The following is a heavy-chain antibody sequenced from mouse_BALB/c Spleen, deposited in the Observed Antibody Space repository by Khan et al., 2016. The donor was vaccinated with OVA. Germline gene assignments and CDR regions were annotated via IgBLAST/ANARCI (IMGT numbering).Heavy chain of an antibody. J-gene: IGHJ2*01. CDR2: ISGDSNTI. V-gene: IGHV5-17*02. Sequence: EVELVESGGGLVQPGGSRKLSCVASGFTFSSYGMHWVRQAPEKGLEWVAYISGDSNTISYADTVKGRFTISRANPKNTLFMQMTSLMAEDTARYLCATSYFYGCYFDYWGPGTTLTVSS. CDR3: ATSYFYGCYFDY. CDR1: GFTFSSYG. D-gene: IGHD1-1*01.